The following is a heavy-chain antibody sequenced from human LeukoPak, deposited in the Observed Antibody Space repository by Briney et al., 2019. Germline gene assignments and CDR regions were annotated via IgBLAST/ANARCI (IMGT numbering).Heavy chain of an antibody. V-gene: IGHV1-2*06. J-gene: IGHJ4*02. CDR3: ARDSSEILPLGY. CDR2: ISPNSGVT. Sequence: ASVKVSCKATGYTFSGYYIHWVRQAPGQGPEWMGRISPNSGVTNYTRRFQGRVTMTRDASTSTAFMELSSLRSDDTAVYYCARDSSEILPLGYWGQGTLVTVSS. CDR1: GYTFSGYY.